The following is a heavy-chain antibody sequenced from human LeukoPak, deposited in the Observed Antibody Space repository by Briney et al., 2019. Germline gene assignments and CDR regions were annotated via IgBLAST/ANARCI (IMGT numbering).Heavy chain of an antibody. CDR2: IYHGDSDT. D-gene: IGHD4-17*01. V-gene: IGHV5-51*01. J-gene: IGHJ3*02. CDR1: GYSFTSYW. Sequence: GESLKISCKGSGYSFTSYWIGWVRQMPGKGLEWMGIIYHGDSDTRYSPSFQGQVTISADKSISTAYLQWSSLKASDTAMYYCARLTTVQKPDDAFDTWGQGTMVTVSS. CDR3: ARLTTVQKPDDAFDT.